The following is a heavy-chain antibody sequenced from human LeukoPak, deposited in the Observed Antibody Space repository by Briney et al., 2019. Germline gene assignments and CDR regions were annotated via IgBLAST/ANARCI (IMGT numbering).Heavy chain of an antibody. CDR1: GGSISSYY. CDR3: ARDNGDGYFDN. Sequence: SETLSLTCTVSGGSISSYYWSWIRQPPGKGLEWIGYIYYSGSTNYNPSLKSRVTISVDTSKNQFSLKLSSVTAADTAVYYCARDNGDGYFDNWGQGTLVTVSS. CDR2: IYYSGST. D-gene: IGHD4-17*01. J-gene: IGHJ4*02. V-gene: IGHV4-59*01.